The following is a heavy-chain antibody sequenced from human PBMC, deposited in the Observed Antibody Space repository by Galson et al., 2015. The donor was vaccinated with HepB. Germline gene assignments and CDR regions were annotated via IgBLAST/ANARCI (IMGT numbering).Heavy chain of an antibody. V-gene: IGHV3-23*01. CDR3: AKWEVNYYGSGSYYNIDAFDV. Sequence: SLRLSCAASGFTFSNYAMTWVRQAPGKGLGWVSAISGNGGSTYYADSVKGRFTVSRDNSKNTLYLQMNSLRAEDTALYYCAKWEVNYYGSGSYYNIDAFDVWGQGTMVTVSS. CDR1: GFTFSNYA. CDR2: ISGNGGST. D-gene: IGHD3-10*01. J-gene: IGHJ3*01.